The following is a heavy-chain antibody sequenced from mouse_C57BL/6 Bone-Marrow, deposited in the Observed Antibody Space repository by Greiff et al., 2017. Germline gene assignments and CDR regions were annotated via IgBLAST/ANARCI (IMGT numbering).Heavy chain of an antibody. J-gene: IGHJ3*01. V-gene: IGHV1-26*01. CDR3: ARWMDGYPAWFAY. Sequence: EVQLQQSGPELVKPGASVKISCKASGYTFTDYYMNWVKQSHGKSLEWIGDINPNNGGTSYNQKFKGKATLTVDKSSSTAYMELLSLTSEDSAVXFCARWMDGYPAWFAYWGQGTLVTVSA. CDR1: GYTFTDYY. CDR2: INPNNGGT. D-gene: IGHD2-3*01.